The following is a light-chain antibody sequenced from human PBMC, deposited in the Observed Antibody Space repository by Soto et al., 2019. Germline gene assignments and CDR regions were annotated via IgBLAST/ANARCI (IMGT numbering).Light chain of an antibody. CDR2: DVS. CDR3: RSYTSNNTPV. CDR1: SSDVGGFNY. Sequence: QSVLTQPASVSGSPGQSIAISCTGTSSDVGGFNYVSWYQQHPGKAPKLMIYDVSNRPSGVSNRFSGSKSGNTASLTISGLQAEDEADYYCRSYTSNNTPVFGGGTKVTVL. J-gene: IGLJ2*01. V-gene: IGLV2-14*03.